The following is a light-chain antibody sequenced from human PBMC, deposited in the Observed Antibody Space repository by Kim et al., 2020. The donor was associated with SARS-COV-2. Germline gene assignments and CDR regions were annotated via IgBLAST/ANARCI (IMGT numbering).Light chain of an antibody. CDR1: SLRNYY. J-gene: IGLJ3*02. V-gene: IGLV3-19*01. Sequence: SSELTQDPAVSVALGQTVRITCQGNSLRNYYASWYQQKPGQAPVLVIYSKDNRPSGIPDRFSGSSSVDTASLTITGARAEDEADYYCNSRDSSGNHWVFGGGTQLTVL. CDR2: SKD. CDR3: NSRDSSGNHWV.